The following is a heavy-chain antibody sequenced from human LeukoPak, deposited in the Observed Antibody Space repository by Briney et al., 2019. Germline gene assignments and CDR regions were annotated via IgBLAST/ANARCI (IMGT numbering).Heavy chain of an antibody. J-gene: IGHJ6*02. CDR1: AFTFDDYA. Sequence: GGSLRLSCAASAFTFDDYAMHWVRQAPGKGLEWVSGISRNSGAIGYADSVKGRFTISRDNAKNSLFLQINSLQDEDTALYFCAKGISVTDYYYGMDVWGQGTTVTVSS. V-gene: IGHV3-9*01. CDR3: AKGISVTDYYYGMDV. CDR2: ISRNSGAI. D-gene: IGHD2-21*02.